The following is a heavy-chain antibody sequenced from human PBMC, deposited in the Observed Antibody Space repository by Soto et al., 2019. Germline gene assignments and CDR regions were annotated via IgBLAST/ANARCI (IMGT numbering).Heavy chain of an antibody. CDR1: GGSFSSYA. Sequence: QVQLVQSGAEVKKPGSSVKVSCKASGGSFSSYAISWVRQAPVQGLEWMGGIIPIFGAPTYAQKFQGRVTIIADKSTSTAYMELSSLRSEDTALDYCARAGPVSGNHAFDIWGQGTLVTVSS. CDR3: ARAGPVSGNHAFDI. V-gene: IGHV1-69*06. J-gene: IGHJ3*02. CDR2: IIPIFGAP. D-gene: IGHD6-19*01.